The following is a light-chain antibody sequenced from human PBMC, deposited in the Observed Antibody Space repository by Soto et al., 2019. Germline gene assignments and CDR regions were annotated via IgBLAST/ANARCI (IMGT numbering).Light chain of an antibody. V-gene: IGKV1-6*01. CDR3: LQDYNYPRT. CDR2: GAS. J-gene: IGKJ2*01. Sequence: AIQMTQSPSSLSASVGDRVTITCRASQDIRNDLGWYQQKAGKVPKLLIYGASTLQRRVPSRFSGRGSGTDFTLTSSSLQPEDFATYYCLQDYNYPRTFGQGTKLEIK. CDR1: QDIRND.